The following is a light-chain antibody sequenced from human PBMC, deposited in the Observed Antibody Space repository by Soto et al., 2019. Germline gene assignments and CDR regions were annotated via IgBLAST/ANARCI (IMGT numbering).Light chain of an antibody. J-gene: IGKJ1*01. CDR1: QSVSSSY. Sequence: EIVLTQSPGTLSLSPGERATLSCRASQSVSSSYLAWYQQKPGQAPRLLIYGASSRATGIPDRFSGSVSGTGFTLTNSRLEAEDFAVYYCQQYGSSPPWTFGQGTKVEIK. CDR3: QQYGSSPPWT. CDR2: GAS. V-gene: IGKV3-20*01.